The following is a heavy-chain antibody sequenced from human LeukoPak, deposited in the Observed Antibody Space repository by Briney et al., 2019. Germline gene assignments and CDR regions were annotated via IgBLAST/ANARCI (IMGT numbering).Heavy chain of an antibody. D-gene: IGHD5-18*01. CDR3: GKTTVGYSSGQKPAWPVDY. J-gene: IGHJ4*02. V-gene: IGHV3-23*01. CDR1: GFTFGSHA. CDR2: IFGSGGSP. Sequence: GSLRLSCEASGFTFGSHAMYWVRQAPGRGLEWVAGIFGSGGSPPYADPVKGRFTISRDNSRNTVYLQINSLRAEDTAVYYCGKTTVGYSSGQKPAWPVDYWGQGTLVTVSS.